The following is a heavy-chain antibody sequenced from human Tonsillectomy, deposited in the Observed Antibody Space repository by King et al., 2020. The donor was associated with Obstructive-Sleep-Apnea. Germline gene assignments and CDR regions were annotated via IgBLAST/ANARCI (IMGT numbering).Heavy chain of an antibody. Sequence: VQLQESGPEMVKPSQTLSLTCTVSGGSFSSGDYYWNWIRQHPGKGLEWIGYIYYSGSTYYNPSLKSRVTISIDTSKNQFSLKLSSVTAADTAVYYCARYPSRTLGWFGPWGQGTLVTVSS. V-gene: IGHV4-31*03. J-gene: IGHJ5*02. CDR3: ARYPSRTLGWFGP. CDR1: GGSFSSGDYY. CDR2: IYYSGST. D-gene: IGHD1-1*01.